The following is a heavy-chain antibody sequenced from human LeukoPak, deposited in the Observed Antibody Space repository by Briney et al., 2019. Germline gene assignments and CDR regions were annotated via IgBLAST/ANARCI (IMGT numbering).Heavy chain of an antibody. V-gene: IGHV3-74*01. CDR1: GFTFSSYW. Sequence: GGSLRLSCAASGFTFSSYWMHWVRQAPGKGLVWVSRINSDGSSTSYADSVKGRFTISRDNAKNSLYLQMNSLRAEDTAAYYCARVKRLRFLEWLSPLDYWGQGTLVTVSS. CDR3: ARVKRLRFLEWLSPLDY. D-gene: IGHD3-3*01. J-gene: IGHJ4*02. CDR2: INSDGSST.